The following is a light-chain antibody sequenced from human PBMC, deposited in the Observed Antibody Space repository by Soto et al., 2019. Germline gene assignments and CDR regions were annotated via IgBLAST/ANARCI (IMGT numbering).Light chain of an antibody. CDR1: SGHSSYI. J-gene: IGLJ2*01. CDR3: ETWYSNSPV. Sequence: QSVLTQSSASSASLGSSVRLTCTLCSGHSSYIIAWHQQQPGKAPRYLMKLEGSGTYNKGSGVPDRFSGSSSGADRYLTISTLKLEDEADYPYETWYSNSPVFGGGTKLTVL. CDR2: LEGSGTY. V-gene: IGLV4-60*01.